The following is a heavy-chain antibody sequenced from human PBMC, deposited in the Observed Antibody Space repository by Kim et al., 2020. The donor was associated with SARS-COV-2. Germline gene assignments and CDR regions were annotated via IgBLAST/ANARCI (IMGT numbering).Heavy chain of an antibody. D-gene: IGHD6-19*01. Sequence: GESLKISCKGSGYSFTSYWISWVRQMPGKGLEWMGNIDPSDSYTNYSPSFQGHVTISADKSISTAYLEWSSLKASDTAMYYCAKGSSQWLVRPFDYWGQGTLVTVSS. J-gene: IGHJ4*02. CDR2: IDPSDSYT. CDR3: AKGSSQWLVRPFDY. V-gene: IGHV5-10-1*01. CDR1: GYSFTSYW.